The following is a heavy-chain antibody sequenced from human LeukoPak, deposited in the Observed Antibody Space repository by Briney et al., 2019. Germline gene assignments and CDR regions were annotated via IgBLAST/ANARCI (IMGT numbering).Heavy chain of an antibody. Sequence: SETLSLTCTVSGASISDYYWGWIRQPPGKGLEWIGYIYRGGSTYYNPSLKSRVTISLDRSKNQFSLKLSSVTAADTAVYYCANADRYCSGGSCPVPDAFDFWGQGTMVTVSS. CDR3: ANADRYCSGGSCPVPDAFDF. V-gene: IGHV4-4*09. CDR1: GASISDYY. CDR2: IYRGGST. J-gene: IGHJ3*01. D-gene: IGHD2-15*01.